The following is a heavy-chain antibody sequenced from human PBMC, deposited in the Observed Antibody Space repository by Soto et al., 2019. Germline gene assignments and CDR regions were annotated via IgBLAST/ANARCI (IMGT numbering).Heavy chain of an antibody. Sequence: QLQMQESGPRLVKPSETLSLTCTVSGASITDSYWSGIRQPPEKGLEWIGYIYFSGVATYNPSLKSRATMSRYTSKNEFSLKLTSVTAADTAIYYCARGDSDLAVSEAAYWGQGTLVTVSS. CDR2: IYFSGVA. CDR1: GASITDSY. V-gene: IGHV4-59*01. D-gene: IGHD2-15*01. J-gene: IGHJ1*01. CDR3: ARGDSDLAVSEAAY.